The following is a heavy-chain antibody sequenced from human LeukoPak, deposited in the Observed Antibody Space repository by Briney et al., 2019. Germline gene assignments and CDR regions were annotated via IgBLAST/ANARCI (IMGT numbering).Heavy chain of an antibody. Sequence: SETLSLTCAPSGYSISNGYYWVWIRQPPGRGLEWIGSLYHSDSAYYNTSLRSRVSMSVDTSKNQFSLTLSFVTAADTAVYYCARQHDSYYYYYIDVWGSGTTVTVSS. CDR3: ARQHDSYYYYYIDV. CDR2: LYHSDSA. J-gene: IGHJ6*03. V-gene: IGHV4-38-2*01. CDR1: GYSISNGYY.